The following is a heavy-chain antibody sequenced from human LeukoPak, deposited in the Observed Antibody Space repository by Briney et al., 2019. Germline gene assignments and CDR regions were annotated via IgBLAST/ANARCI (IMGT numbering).Heavy chain of an antibody. Sequence: SVKVSCKASGGTFSSYAISWVRQAPGQGLEWMGGIIPIFGTANYAQKFQGRVTITADESTSTAYMELSRLRSEDTAVYYCAREDYGGNSGLLGFDYWGQGTLVTVSS. CDR1: GGTFSSYA. CDR2: IIPIFGTA. D-gene: IGHD4-23*01. V-gene: IGHV1-69*13. CDR3: AREDYGGNSGLLGFDY. J-gene: IGHJ4*02.